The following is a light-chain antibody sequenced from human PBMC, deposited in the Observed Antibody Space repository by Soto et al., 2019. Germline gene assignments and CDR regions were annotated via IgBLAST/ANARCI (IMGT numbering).Light chain of an antibody. Sequence: DIQMTQSPSTLSASVGDRVSITCWASQSISSWLAWYQQKPGKGPKLLIYDASSLESGVPSRFSGGGSGTEFTLTISSLQPDDFATYYCKQYNSYSPTFGQGTKVEIK. J-gene: IGKJ1*01. CDR1: QSISSW. CDR3: KQYNSYSPT. CDR2: DAS. V-gene: IGKV1-5*01.